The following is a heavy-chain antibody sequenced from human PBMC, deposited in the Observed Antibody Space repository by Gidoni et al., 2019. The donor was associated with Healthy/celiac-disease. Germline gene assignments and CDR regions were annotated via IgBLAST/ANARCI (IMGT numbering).Heavy chain of an antibody. V-gene: IGHV3-23*01. J-gene: IGHJ3*02. CDR3: SNTTPWTTGDDAFDI. CDR1: GFTCSSYA. Sequence: LESGGCLVQPEGSLRLSCAASGFTCSSYAMSWVRQGPGKGLEWVSAISGSGGSTYYADSVKGRFTISRDNSKNTLYLQINSLRAEDTAVYYCSNTTPWTTGDDAFDIWGQGTMVTVSS. D-gene: IGHD1-1*01. CDR2: ISGSGGST.